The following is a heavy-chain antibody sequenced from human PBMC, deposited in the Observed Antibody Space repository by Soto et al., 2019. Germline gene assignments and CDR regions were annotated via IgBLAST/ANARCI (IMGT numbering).Heavy chain of an antibody. CDR3: ARVGTDLLQVRVEPPLYPYGVGV. Sequence: QLQLVQSGGGVFQPGMSLTLSCTPSGFTFGSYAMHWVRQAPGKGLARVAVMLYDGSRQYYADSVKGRFTVSRDKAKRTLMLHMSSLRTDDTGVYYCARVGTDLLQVRVEPPLYPYGVGVWGQGTSVTVSS. CDR1: GFTFGSYA. J-gene: IGHJ6*02. V-gene: IGHV3-30*03. CDR2: MLYDGSRQ.